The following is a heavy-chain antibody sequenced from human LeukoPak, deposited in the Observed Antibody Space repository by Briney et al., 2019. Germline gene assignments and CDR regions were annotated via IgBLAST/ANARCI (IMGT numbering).Heavy chain of an antibody. CDR1: GGSISSYY. Sequence: SETLSLTCTVSGGSISSYYWSWIRQHPGKGLEWIGYIYYSGSTNYNPSLKSRVTISVDTSKNQFSLKLSSVTAADTAVYYCARLDCSSTSCYRNWFDPWGQGTLVTVSS. J-gene: IGHJ5*02. D-gene: IGHD2-2*01. V-gene: IGHV4-59*08. CDR2: IYYSGST. CDR3: ARLDCSSTSCYRNWFDP.